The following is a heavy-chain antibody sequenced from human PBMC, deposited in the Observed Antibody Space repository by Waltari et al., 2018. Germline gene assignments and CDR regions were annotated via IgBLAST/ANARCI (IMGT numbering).Heavy chain of an antibody. D-gene: IGHD2-2*01. CDR1: GGSISSGSYY. CDR2: IYTSGST. Sequence: QVQLQESGPGLVKPSQTLSLTCTVSGGSISSGSYYWSWIRPPAGKGLEWIGRIYTSGSTNYNPSLKSRVTISVDTSKNQFSLKLSSVTAADTAVYYCARDIPIVVVPAARRVGYFDLWGRGTLVTVSS. J-gene: IGHJ2*01. CDR3: ARDIPIVVVPAARRVGYFDL. V-gene: IGHV4-61*02.